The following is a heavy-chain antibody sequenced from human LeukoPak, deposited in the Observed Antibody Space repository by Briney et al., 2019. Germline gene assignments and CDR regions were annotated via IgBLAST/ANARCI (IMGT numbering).Heavy chain of an antibody. CDR3: ARDIGPYYGSGRNDY. Sequence: GGSLRLSCAASGFTVSSNYMSWVRQAPGKGLEWVSVIYSGGSTYYADSVKGRSTISRDNSKNTLYLQMNSLRAEDTAVYYCARDIGPYYGSGRNDYWGQGTLVTVSS. D-gene: IGHD3-10*01. J-gene: IGHJ4*02. CDR1: GFTVSSNY. CDR2: IYSGGST. V-gene: IGHV3-53*01.